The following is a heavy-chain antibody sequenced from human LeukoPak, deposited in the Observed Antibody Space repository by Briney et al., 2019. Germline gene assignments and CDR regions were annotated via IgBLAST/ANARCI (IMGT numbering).Heavy chain of an antibody. CDR1: GGSFSGYY. D-gene: IGHD6-13*01. CDR3: ARARYSSSWSWGSSGYYSYYYMDV. V-gene: IGHV4-34*01. J-gene: IGHJ6*03. CDR2: INHSGST. Sequence: SETLSLTCAVYGGSFSGYYWSWIRQPPGKGLEWIGEINHSGSTNYNPSLKSRVTISVDTSKNQFSLKLSSVTAADTAVYYCARARYSSSWSWGSSGYYSYYYMDVWGKGTTVTVSS.